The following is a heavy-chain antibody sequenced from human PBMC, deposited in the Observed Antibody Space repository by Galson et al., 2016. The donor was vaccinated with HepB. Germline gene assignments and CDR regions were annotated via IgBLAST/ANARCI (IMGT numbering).Heavy chain of an antibody. D-gene: IGHD3-16*01. V-gene: IGHV1-18*01. CDR1: GFTFSDYA. J-gene: IGHJ4*02. CDR2: IGAYKGNT. Sequence: SVKVSCKASGFTFSDYAISWVRQAPGQGLEWMGWIGAYKGNTKYSQKLQGRVTMTADTSASTAYMELRSVRSADTAVYYCARVGRGVSSFGGGRRHYFDYWGQGTLVTVSS. CDR3: ARVGRGVSSFGGGRRHYFDY.